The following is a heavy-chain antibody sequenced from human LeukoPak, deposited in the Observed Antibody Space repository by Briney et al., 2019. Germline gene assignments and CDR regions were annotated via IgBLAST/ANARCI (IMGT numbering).Heavy chain of an antibody. CDR3: AKADSSGYYNFDY. CDR2: IRYDGSNK. D-gene: IGHD3-22*01. V-gene: IGHV3-30*02. Sequence: GGSLRLSCAASGFTFSGYGMHWVRQAPGKGLEWVAFIRYDGSNKYYADSVKGRFTISRDNSKNTLYLQMNSLRAEDTAVYYCAKADSSGYYNFDYWGQGTLVTVSS. J-gene: IGHJ4*02. CDR1: GFTFSGYG.